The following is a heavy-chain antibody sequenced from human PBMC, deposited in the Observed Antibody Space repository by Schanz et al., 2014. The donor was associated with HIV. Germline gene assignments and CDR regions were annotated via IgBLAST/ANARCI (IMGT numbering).Heavy chain of an antibody. V-gene: IGHV1-69*01. CDR1: GGTFRTYA. CDR2: IVPIFGTT. CDR3: TRAYCGADCSRFYYYGTDV. D-gene: IGHD2-21*02. Sequence: QVQLVQSGAEVKKPGSSVKVSCKTLGGTFRTYAVSWVRQAPGQGLEWMGGIVPIFGTTNYAQRFQGRVSITADESTSTAYMELSGLRSEDTAVYYCTRAYCGADCSRFYYYGTDVWGQGTTDTVSS. J-gene: IGHJ6*02.